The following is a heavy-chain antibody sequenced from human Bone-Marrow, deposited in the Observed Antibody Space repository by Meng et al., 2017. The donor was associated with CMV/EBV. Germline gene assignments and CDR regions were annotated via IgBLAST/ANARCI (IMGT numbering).Heavy chain of an antibody. CDR2: IFSNDEK. J-gene: IGHJ4*02. CDR1: GLSLSNSKMG. D-gene: IGHD3-3*01. V-gene: IGHV2-26*01. CDR3: ARAGFLEWLYTTYFDY. Sequence: SGPTLVKPTETLTLPCTVSGLSLSNSKMGVSWIRQPPGKALEWLAHIFSNDEKSYSTSLKSRLTISKDTSKSQVVLTMTNMDPVDTATYYCARAGFLEWLYTTYFDYWGQGTLVTVSS.